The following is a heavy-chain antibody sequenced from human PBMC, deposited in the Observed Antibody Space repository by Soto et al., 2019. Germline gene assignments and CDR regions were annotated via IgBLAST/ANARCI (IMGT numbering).Heavy chain of an antibody. CDR3: ARPVYDFWSGYSPGAFDI. J-gene: IGHJ3*02. V-gene: IGHV1-18*01. D-gene: IGHD3-3*01. CDR1: GYTFTSYG. CDR2: ISAYNGNT. Sequence: QVQLVQSGAEVKKPGASVKVSCKASGYTFTSYGISWVRQAPGQGLEWMGWISAYNGNTNYAQKLQGRVTMTTGTSTSTAYMELRSLRSDDTAVYYCARPVYDFWSGYSPGAFDIWGQGTMVTVSS.